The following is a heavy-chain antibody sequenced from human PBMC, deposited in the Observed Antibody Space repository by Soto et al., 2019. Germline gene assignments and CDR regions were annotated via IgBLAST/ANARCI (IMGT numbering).Heavy chain of an antibody. Sequence: SETLSLTCTVSGGSISSSSYYWGWIRQPPGKGLEWIGSIYYSGYTYYNPSLKSRVTISVDNSKNTLYLQMGSLRAEDMAVYYCARDGLRQYAFDIWGQGTMVTVSS. D-gene: IGHD4-17*01. CDR3: ARDGLRQYAFDI. CDR2: IYYSGYT. CDR1: GGSISSSSYY. J-gene: IGHJ3*02. V-gene: IGHV4-39*02.